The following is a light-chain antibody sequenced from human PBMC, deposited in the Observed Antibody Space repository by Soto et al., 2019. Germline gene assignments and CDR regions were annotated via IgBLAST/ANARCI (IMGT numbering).Light chain of an antibody. Sequence: NFMLTPPHSLSESPGKTVTISCTGSTGSIASNYVQRLQQRPGNVIFEDNQRPSGVTDRFSGSIDSSFNTASLTISGLKTEDEADYFCQSYDSNTVVIGGRTKLTVL. V-gene: IGLV6-57*02. CDR2: EDN. J-gene: IGLJ2*01. CDR1: TGSIASNY. CDR3: QSYDSNTVV.